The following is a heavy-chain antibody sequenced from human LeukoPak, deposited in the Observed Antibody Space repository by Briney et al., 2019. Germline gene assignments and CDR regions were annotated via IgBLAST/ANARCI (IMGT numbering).Heavy chain of an antibody. CDR3: ARCPVRDTIFGVAPYYYYYMDV. J-gene: IGHJ6*03. CDR2: IYYSGRT. Sequence: PSETLSLTCTVSGGSISSYYWSWIRQPPGKGLEWIGYIYYSGRTNYNPSLKSRVTISVDTSKNQFSLKLSSVTAADTAVYYCARCPVRDTIFGVAPYYYYYMDVWGKGTTVTVSS. CDR1: GGSISSYY. D-gene: IGHD3-3*01. V-gene: IGHV4-59*01.